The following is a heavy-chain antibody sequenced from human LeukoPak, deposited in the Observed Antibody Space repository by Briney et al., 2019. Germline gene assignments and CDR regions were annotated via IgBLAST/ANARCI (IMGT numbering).Heavy chain of an antibody. CDR3: ARAEDIVATIFDY. V-gene: IGHV4-59*01. CDR1: GGSISSYY. CDR2: IYYSGST. Sequence: PSETLSLTCTVSGGSISSYYWSWIRQPPGKGLEWIGYIYYSGSTNYNLSLKSRVTISVDTSKNQFSLKLSSVTAADTAVYYCARAEDIVATIFDYWGQGTLVTVSS. J-gene: IGHJ4*02. D-gene: IGHD5-12*01.